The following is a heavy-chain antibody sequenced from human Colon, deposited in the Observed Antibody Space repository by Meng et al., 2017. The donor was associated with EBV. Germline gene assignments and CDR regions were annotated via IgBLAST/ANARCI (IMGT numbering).Heavy chain of an antibody. CDR2: INTNTGNP. J-gene: IGHJ4*02. CDR3: ARLYCSGGSCYTIDY. Sequence: QVQLVPSGFELKRPGASVKVSCKASGYTFTSYAMNWVRQAPGQGLEWMGWINTNTGNPTYAQGFTGRFVFSLDTSVSTAYLQISSLKAADTAVYYCARLYCSGGSCYTIDYWGQGTLVTVSS. CDR1: GYTFTSYA. V-gene: IGHV7-4-1*02. D-gene: IGHD2-15*01.